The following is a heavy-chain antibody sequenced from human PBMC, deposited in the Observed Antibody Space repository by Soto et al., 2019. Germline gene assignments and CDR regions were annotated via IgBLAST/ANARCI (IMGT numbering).Heavy chain of an antibody. CDR3: AKDGGHGAQTHIYGLDV. CDR2: ISGHSGGT. Sequence: ASVKVSCKACGCSFTKFGIIWVRQAPGQGVEWMGWISGHSGGTKYGPKFRDRLTIVTDTSSKTAYMELRSLKSDDTAVYYCAKDGGHGAQTHIYGLDVWGQGTTVTVSS. D-gene: IGHD1-26*01. V-gene: IGHV1-18*01. J-gene: IGHJ6*02. CDR1: GCSFTKFG.